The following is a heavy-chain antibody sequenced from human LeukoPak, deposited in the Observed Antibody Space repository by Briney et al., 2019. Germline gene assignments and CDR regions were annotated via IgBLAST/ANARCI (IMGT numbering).Heavy chain of an antibody. V-gene: IGHV3-7*01. Sequence: PGGSLRLSCAASGFTFSTYWMNWVRQVPGKGLEWVANIKYDGSEKYYVDSVKGRFTISRDNAENSLHLQMNSLRAEDTAVYYCARDSVRGRPLVAFDIWGQGTMVTVSS. D-gene: IGHD6-6*01. CDR2: IKYDGSEK. J-gene: IGHJ3*02. CDR3: ARDSVRGRPLVAFDI. CDR1: GFTFSTYW.